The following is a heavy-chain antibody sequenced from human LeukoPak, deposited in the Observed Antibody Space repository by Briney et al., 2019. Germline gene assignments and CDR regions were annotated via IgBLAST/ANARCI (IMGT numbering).Heavy chain of an antibody. Sequence: SEALSLTCAVYGGSFSGYYWSWIRQPPGKGLEWIGEINHSGSTNYNPSLKSRVTISVDTSKNQFSLKLSSVTAADTAVYYCAAGYSGFYWGQGTLVTVSS. CDR3: AAGYSGFY. D-gene: IGHD5-12*01. CDR2: INHSGST. V-gene: IGHV4-34*01. J-gene: IGHJ4*02. CDR1: GGSFSGYY.